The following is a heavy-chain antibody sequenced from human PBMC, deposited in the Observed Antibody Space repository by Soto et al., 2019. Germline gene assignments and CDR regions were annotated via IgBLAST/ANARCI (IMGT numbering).Heavy chain of an antibody. CDR3: VRDADDYGDNLDY. CDR2: ISPILGIA. CDR1: GGTFSSYT. V-gene: IGHV1-69*02. J-gene: IGHJ4*02. D-gene: IGHD4-17*01. Sequence: QVQLVQSGAEVKKPGSSVKVSCKASGGTFSSYTISWVRQAPGQGLEWMGRISPILGIANYAQKFQGRVTITADKSTSTAYMVLSSLRSEDAAVDYCVRDADDYGDNLDYWGQGTLVTVSS.